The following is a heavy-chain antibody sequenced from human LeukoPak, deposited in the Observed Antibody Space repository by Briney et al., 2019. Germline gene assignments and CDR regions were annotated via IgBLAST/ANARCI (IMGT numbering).Heavy chain of an antibody. Sequence: RTGGSLRLSCAASGFTFSSYAMSWVRQAPGKGLEWVSAISGSGGSTYYADSVKGRFTISRDNSKNTLYLQMNSLRAEDTAVYYCAKTIAVAKKFDYWGQGTLVTVSS. J-gene: IGHJ4*02. D-gene: IGHD6-19*01. CDR1: GFTFSSYA. CDR3: AKTIAVAKKFDY. V-gene: IGHV3-23*01. CDR2: ISGSGGST.